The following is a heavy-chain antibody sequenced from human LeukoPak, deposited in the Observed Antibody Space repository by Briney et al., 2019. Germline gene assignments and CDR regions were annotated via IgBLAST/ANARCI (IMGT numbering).Heavy chain of an antibody. CDR3: ASRSIYYDFWSGYPRGMDV. Sequence: PSGTLSLTCAVSGGSISSSNWWSWVRQPPGKGLEWIGEIYHSGSTNYNPSLKSRVTISVDKSKNQFSLKLSSVTAADTAVYYCASRSIYYDFWSGYPRGMDVWGQGTTVIVSS. J-gene: IGHJ6*02. CDR2: IYHSGST. CDR1: GGSISSSNW. D-gene: IGHD3-3*01. V-gene: IGHV4-4*02.